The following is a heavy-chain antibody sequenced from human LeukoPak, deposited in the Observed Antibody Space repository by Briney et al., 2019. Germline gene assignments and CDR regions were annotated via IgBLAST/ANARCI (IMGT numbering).Heavy chain of an antibody. CDR3: ARGISGTTGWPIKYYFDL. D-gene: IGHD1-7*01. Sequence: PSETLSLTCTVSGGSITYYHWNWLRQPAGKALEWIGRIYTSGSTEYKPSLKSRVTMSLDTSKSQLSLELSSVTAADTAVYYCARGISGTTGWPIKYYFDLWGQGTPVTVSS. V-gene: IGHV4-4*07. CDR1: GGSITYYH. CDR2: IYTSGST. J-gene: IGHJ4*02.